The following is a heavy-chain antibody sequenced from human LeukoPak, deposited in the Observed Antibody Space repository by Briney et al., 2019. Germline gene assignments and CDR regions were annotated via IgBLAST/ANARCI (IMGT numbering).Heavy chain of an antibody. Sequence: SETLSLTCTVSGGSISSSSYYWGWIRQPPGKRLEWIGSIYYSGSTYYNPSLKSRVTISVDTSKNQFSLKLSSVTAADTAVYYCARRRNTWIQLWNTVGFDYWGQGTLVTVSS. J-gene: IGHJ4*02. V-gene: IGHV4-39*01. D-gene: IGHD5-18*01. CDR3: ARRRNTWIQLWNTVGFDY. CDR2: IYYSGST. CDR1: GGSISSSSYY.